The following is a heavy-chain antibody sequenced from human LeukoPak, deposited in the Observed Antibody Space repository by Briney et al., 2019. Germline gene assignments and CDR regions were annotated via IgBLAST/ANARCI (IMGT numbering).Heavy chain of an antibody. D-gene: IGHD3/OR15-3a*01. J-gene: IGHJ4*02. CDR3: ARDGLFLDY. Sequence: GGSLRLSCAASGYTFSSYAMSWVRQAPGKGLEWVSAISGSGGSTYYADSVKGRFTISRDNSKNTLYLQMNSLIAEDTAVYYCARDGLFLDYWGQGTLVTVSS. CDR1: GYTFSSYA. CDR2: ISGSGGST. V-gene: IGHV3-23*01.